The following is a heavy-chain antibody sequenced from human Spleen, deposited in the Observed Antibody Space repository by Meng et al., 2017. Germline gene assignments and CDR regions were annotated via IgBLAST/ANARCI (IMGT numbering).Heavy chain of an antibody. V-gene: IGHV4-34*01. CDR2: INHSGST. D-gene: IGHD4-11*01. J-gene: IGHJ4*02. Sequence: SETLSLTCVVSGGSFSDYYWSWIRQPPGKGLEWIGEINHSGSTNYNPSLESRATISVDTSQNNLSLKLSSVTAADSAVYYCARGPTTMAHDFDYWGQRTLVTVSS. CDR3: ARGPTTMAHDFDY. CDR1: GGSFSDYY.